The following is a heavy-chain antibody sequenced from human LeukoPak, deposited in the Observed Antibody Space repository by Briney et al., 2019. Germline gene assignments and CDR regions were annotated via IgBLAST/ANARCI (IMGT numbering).Heavy chain of an antibody. V-gene: IGHV3-21*01. D-gene: IGHD6-13*01. Sequence: GGSLRLSCAASGFTFSSYSMNWVRQAPGKGLEWVSSISSSSSYIYYADSVKGRFTISRDNSKNTLYLQMSSLRAEDTAVYYCAKGGSWEQQLVLKHFDYWGQGTLVTVSS. J-gene: IGHJ4*02. CDR1: GFTFSSYS. CDR3: AKGGSWEQQLVLKHFDY. CDR2: ISSSSSYI.